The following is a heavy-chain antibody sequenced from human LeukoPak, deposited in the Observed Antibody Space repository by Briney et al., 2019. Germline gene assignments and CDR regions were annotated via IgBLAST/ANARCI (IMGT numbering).Heavy chain of an antibody. CDR2: MNVDGSSI. J-gene: IGHJ4*02. CDR1: GFTFSSYN. Sequence: GGSLRLSCAASGFTFSSYNMNWVRQAPGKGLVWVSRMNVDGSSISYADSVKGRFTISRDNAKNTLYLQMNSLRAEDTAVYYCTRVVATMLVAQAFDYWGQGTLVTVPS. CDR3: TRVVATMLVAQAFDY. V-gene: IGHV3-74*01. D-gene: IGHD3-22*01.